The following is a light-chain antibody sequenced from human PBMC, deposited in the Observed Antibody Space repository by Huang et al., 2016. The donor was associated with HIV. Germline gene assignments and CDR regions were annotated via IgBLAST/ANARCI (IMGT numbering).Light chain of an antibody. CDR3: QQYSNVPYT. V-gene: IGKV3-20*01. J-gene: IGKJ2*01. CDR1: QSVSATS. Sequence: IVLTQSPDILSFSRGERATLSCRASQSVSATSLAWYQQKVGQAPRLLIYDAFERANGVPEKFSGSGSQRDFTLTITGLDPEDVAVYYCQQYSNVPYTFGQGTKVEI. CDR2: DAF.